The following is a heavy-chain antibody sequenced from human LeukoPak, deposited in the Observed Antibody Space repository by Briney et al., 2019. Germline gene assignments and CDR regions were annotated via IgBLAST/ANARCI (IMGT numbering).Heavy chain of an antibody. Sequence: GGSLRLSCAASGFTFSSYAMSWVRQAPGKGLEWVAVISYDGSNKYYADSVKGRFTISRDNSKNTLYLQMNSLRAEDTAVYYCARDSAPYYYDSSGYHNPSDYWGQGTLVTVSS. CDR1: GFTFSSYA. V-gene: IGHV3-30-3*01. CDR3: ARDSAPYYYDSSGYHNPSDY. J-gene: IGHJ4*02. CDR2: ISYDGSNK. D-gene: IGHD3-22*01.